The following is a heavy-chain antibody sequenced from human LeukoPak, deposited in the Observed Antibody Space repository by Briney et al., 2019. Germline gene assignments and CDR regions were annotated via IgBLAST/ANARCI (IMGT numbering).Heavy chain of an antibody. D-gene: IGHD3-22*01. CDR2: VHNSGIT. Sequence: SETLSLTCTVSRGSISTYFWNWIRQPPGKGLEWIAYVHNSGITNYNPSLKSQVSISVDTSKNQFSLKLRSATAADTAVYYCARDPDSSGDGFFDFWGQGTLVTVSS. J-gene: IGHJ4*02. V-gene: IGHV4-59*01. CDR3: ARDPDSSGDGFFDF. CDR1: RGSISTYF.